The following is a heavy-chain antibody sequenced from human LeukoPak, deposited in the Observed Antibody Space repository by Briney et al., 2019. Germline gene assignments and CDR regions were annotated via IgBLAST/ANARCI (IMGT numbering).Heavy chain of an antibody. CDR1: GGSISSGDYY. Sequence: SQTLSLTCTASGGSISSGDYYWSWIRQPPGTGLEWIGYIYYSGSTYYNPSLKSRVTISVDTSKNQFSLKLSSVTAADTAVYYCARDRTDSSGYYYYFDYWGQGTLVTVSS. J-gene: IGHJ4*02. CDR2: IYYSGST. V-gene: IGHV4-30-4*01. D-gene: IGHD3-22*01. CDR3: ARDRTDSSGYYYYFDY.